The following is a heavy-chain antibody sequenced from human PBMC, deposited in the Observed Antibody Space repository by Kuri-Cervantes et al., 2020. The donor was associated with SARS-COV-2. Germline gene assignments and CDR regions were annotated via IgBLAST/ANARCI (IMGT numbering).Heavy chain of an antibody. CDR3: ARAPREYSYGFYYYYYMDV. CDR2: INPNSGGT. D-gene: IGHD5-18*01. J-gene: IGHJ6*03. V-gene: IGHV1-2*02. Sequence: ASVKVSCKASGYTFTGYYIHWVRQAPGQGLEWMGWINPNSGGTNYAQKFQGRVTMTRDTSISTAYMELSRLRSDDTAVYYCARAPREYSYGFYYYYYMDVWGKGTTVTVSS. CDR1: GYTFTGYY.